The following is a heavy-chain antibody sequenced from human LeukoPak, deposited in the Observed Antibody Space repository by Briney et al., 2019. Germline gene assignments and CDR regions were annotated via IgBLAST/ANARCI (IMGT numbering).Heavy chain of an antibody. D-gene: IGHD1-26*01. V-gene: IGHV3-23*01. J-gene: IGHJ4*02. CDR2: IGGGGTE. Sequence: GGSLTLSCAASGFTITTCAANWVRQAPGKWLEWVSGIGGGGTEYYGDSGKGRFIISSDTSQNLVHLQMNSLTVEDTAVYYCARAQGALDYWGQGTLVTVSS. CDR3: ARAQGALDY. CDR1: GFTITTCA.